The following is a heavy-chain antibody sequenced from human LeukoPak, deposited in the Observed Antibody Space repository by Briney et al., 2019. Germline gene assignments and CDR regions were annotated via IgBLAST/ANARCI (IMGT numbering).Heavy chain of an antibody. V-gene: IGHV4-59*01. J-gene: IGHJ4*02. D-gene: IGHD6-19*01. CDR3: ARVSPYSSGWLFDY. CDR2: IYYSGST. Sequence: SETLSLTCTVSGGSISSYYWSWIRQPPGKGLEWIGYIYYSGSTNYNPSLKSRVTISVDTSKNQFSLKLSSVTAADTAVYYCARVSPYSSGWLFDYWGQGTLVTVSS. CDR1: GGSISSYY.